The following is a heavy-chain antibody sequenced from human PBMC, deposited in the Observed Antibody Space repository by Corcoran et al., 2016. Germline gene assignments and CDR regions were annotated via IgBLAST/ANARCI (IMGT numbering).Heavy chain of an antibody. CDR2: IIPIFGTA. CDR1: GGTFSSYA. Sequence: QVQLVQSGAEVKKPGSSVKVSCKASGGTFSSYAISWVRQAPGQGLEWMGGIIPIFGTANYAQKFQGRVTITADESTSTAYMELSSLRSEDTAVYYCARGIVVVPAAVRWRHYHYYGMDVWGQGTTVTVSS. CDR3: ARGIVVVPAAVRWRHYHYYGMDV. V-gene: IGHV1-69*01. J-gene: IGHJ6*02. D-gene: IGHD2-2*01.